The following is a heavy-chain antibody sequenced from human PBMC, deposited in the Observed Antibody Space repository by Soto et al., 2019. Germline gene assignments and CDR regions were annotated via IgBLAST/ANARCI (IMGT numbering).Heavy chain of an antibody. CDR2: INHSGST. CDR1: GGSISSSSYY. CDR3: ARGRSVDFWSGYYPHYYYYYMDV. Sequence: SETLSLTCTVSGGSISSSSYYWGWIRQPPGKGLEWIGEINHSGSTNYNPSLKSRVTISVDTSKNQFSLKLSSVTAADTAVYYCARGRSVDFWSGYYPHYYYYYMDVWGKGTTVTVSS. V-gene: IGHV4-39*07. J-gene: IGHJ6*03. D-gene: IGHD3-3*01.